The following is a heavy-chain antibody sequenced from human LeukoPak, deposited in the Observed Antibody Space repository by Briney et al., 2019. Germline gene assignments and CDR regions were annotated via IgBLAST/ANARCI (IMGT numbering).Heavy chain of an antibody. V-gene: IGHV3-23*01. CDR3: VREDTPATANY. J-gene: IGHJ4*02. Sequence: GGSLRLSCAASGFNFANHAMSWVRQTPGKGLEWVSAISGGGDITYYADSVAGRFTISRDNSKDTLFLQMHSLRPGDTAVYYCVREDTPATANYWGQGTLVTISS. D-gene: IGHD2-21*02. CDR2: ISGGGDIT. CDR1: GFNFANHA.